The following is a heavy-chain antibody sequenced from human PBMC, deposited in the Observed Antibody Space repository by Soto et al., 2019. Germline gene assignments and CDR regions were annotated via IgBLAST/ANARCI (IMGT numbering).Heavy chain of an antibody. V-gene: IGHV4-31*03. CDR3: ARGSSDVRYCSSSSCYQVNWFDP. CDR1: GGSISSGGYY. CDR2: IYYSGST. J-gene: IGHJ5*02. D-gene: IGHD2-2*01. Sequence: PSETLSLTCTVSGGSISSGGYYWSWIRQHPGKGLEWIGYIYYSGSTYYNPSLKSRVTILVDTSKNQFSLKLSSVTAADTAVYYCARGSSDVRYCSSSSCYQVNWFDPWGQGTLVTVSS.